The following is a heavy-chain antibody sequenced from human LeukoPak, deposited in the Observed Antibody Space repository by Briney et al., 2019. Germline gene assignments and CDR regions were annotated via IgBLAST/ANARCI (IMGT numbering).Heavy chain of an antibody. Sequence: GGSLRLSCAASGFTFSSYGMHWVRQAPGKGLEGVAFIRYDGSNKYYADSVKGRFTISRDNSKNTLYLKMNSLRAEDTAVYYCAKDSPRNYYGGSGLDYWGQGTLVTVSS. D-gene: IGHD3-10*01. J-gene: IGHJ4*02. CDR2: IRYDGSNK. V-gene: IGHV3-30*02. CDR3: AKDSPRNYYGGSGLDY. CDR1: GFTFSSYG.